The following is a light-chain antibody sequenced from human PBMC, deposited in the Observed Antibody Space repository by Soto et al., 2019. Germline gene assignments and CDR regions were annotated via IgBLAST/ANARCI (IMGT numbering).Light chain of an antibody. CDR1: SSDVGGYNY. CDR2: DVS. Sequence: QSALTQPRSVSGSPGQSVTISCTGTSSDVGGYNYVSWYQQHPGKAPKLMIYDVSKRPSGVPDRFSGSKSDNTASLTISGLQAEDEADYYCCSYAGSYTVFGGATQLTVL. V-gene: IGLV2-11*01. CDR3: CSYAGSYTV. J-gene: IGLJ2*01.